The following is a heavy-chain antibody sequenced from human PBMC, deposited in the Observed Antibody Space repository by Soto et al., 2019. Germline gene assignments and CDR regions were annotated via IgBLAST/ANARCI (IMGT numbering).Heavy chain of an antibody. Sequence: QVHLVQSGAEVKKPGASVKVSCKGSGYTFTSYGITWVRQAPGQGLEWMGWISAHKGNTNYAQKFQGRVTVTRDTSTSTAYMELRSLRSDDTAVYYCARGRYGDYWGQGALVTVSS. D-gene: IGHD1-1*01. CDR1: GYTFTSYG. V-gene: IGHV1-18*01. CDR2: ISAHKGNT. CDR3: ARGRYGDY. J-gene: IGHJ4*02.